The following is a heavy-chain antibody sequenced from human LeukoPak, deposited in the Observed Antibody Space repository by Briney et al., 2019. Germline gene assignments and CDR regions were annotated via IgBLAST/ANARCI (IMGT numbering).Heavy chain of an antibody. Sequence: GGSVRLSCAASGFTFSAYGMHWVRQAPGKGLEWVAVIWSDGGKSYNSDSVKGRFTISRDNSKNTLYLQMNSLRADDTAVYYCATDSIGPATDFAYWGQGTLVTVSS. CDR1: GFTFSAYG. D-gene: IGHD2-2*01. CDR2: IWSDGGKS. V-gene: IGHV3-33*01. CDR3: ATDSIGPATDFAY. J-gene: IGHJ4*02.